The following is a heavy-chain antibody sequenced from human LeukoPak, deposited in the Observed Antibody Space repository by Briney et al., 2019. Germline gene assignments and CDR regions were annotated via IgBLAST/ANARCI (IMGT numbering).Heavy chain of an antibody. CDR2: IIPIFGTA. D-gene: IGHD3-10*01. Sequence: SVKVSCKASGYTFTSYDINWVRQATGQGLEWMGWIIPIFGTANYAQKFQGRVTITADESTSTAYMELSSLRSEDTAVYYCARDMVRGVPYYYYYYMDVWGKGTTVTVSS. CDR3: ARDMVRGVPYYYYYYMDV. V-gene: IGHV1-69*13. CDR1: GYTFTSYD. J-gene: IGHJ6*03.